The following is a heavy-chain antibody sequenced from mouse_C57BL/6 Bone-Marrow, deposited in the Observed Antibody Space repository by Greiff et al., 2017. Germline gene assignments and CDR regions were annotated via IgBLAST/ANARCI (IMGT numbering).Heavy chain of an antibody. V-gene: IGHV1-18*01. CDR3: ARSITTVVAPYYAMDY. CDR1: GYTFTDYY. D-gene: IGHD1-1*01. Sequence: VQLQQSGPVLVKPGASVKMSCKASGYTFTDYYMNWVKQSHGKSLEWIGDINPNNGGTIYNQKFKGKATLTVDKSSSTAYMELRSLTSEDTAVYYCARSITTVVAPYYAMDYWGQGTSVTVSS. CDR2: INPNNGGT. J-gene: IGHJ4*01.